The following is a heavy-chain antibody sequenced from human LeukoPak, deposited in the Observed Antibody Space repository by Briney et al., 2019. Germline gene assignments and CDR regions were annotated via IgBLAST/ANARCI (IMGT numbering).Heavy chain of an antibody. D-gene: IGHD2-21*02. J-gene: IGHJ3*02. Sequence: ASVKVSCKASGGTFSSYAIGWVRQAPGQGLEWMGGIIPIFGTANYAQKFQGRVTITADEPTSTAYMELSSLRSEDTAVYYCARELCGGDCYLGFGAFDIWGQGTMVTVSS. V-gene: IGHV1-69*13. CDR1: GGTFSSYA. CDR3: ARELCGGDCYLGFGAFDI. CDR2: IIPIFGTA.